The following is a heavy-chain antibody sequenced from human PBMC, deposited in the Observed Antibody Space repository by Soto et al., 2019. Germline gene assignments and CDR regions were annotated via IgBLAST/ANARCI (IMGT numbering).Heavy chain of an antibody. V-gene: IGHV3-7*01. CDR2: IKQDGSEQ. CDR3: GRYAYYGAIDY. Sequence: EVQLMESGGGLVQPGGSLRLSCAASGFSFSASWMTWVRQAPWKGLAWVADIKQDGSEQNYVDSVKGRVTISRDNATNSLYRQRTGLRAEDTPVYYCGRYAYYGAIDYWGMGTLVTVSS. J-gene: IGHJ4*02. CDR1: GFSFSASW. D-gene: IGHD3-10*01.